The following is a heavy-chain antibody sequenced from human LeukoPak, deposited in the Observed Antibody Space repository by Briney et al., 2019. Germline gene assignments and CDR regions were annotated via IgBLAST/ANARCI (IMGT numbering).Heavy chain of an antibody. J-gene: IGHJ4*02. CDR1: GFTFSSYS. Sequence: PGGSLRLSCAASGFTFSSYSMNWVRQAPGKGLGWVSSISSSSSYIYYADSVKGRFTISRDNAKNSLYLQMNSLRAEDTAVYYCARGGKGGYCSGGSCYDWGQGTLVTVSS. D-gene: IGHD2-15*01. V-gene: IGHV3-21*01. CDR2: ISSSSSYI. CDR3: ARGGKGGYCSGGSCYD.